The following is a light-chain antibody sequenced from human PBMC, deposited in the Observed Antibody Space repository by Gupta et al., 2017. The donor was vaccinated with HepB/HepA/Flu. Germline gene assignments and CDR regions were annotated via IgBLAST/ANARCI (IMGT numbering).Light chain of an antibody. V-gene: IGLV1-44*01. Sequence: SVLTQPPSASGTPGQRVTISFSGRSSNIGSNTVNWYQQLPGTAPKLLIYSNNQRPSGVPDRFSGSKSGTSASLAISGLQSEDEADYYCAAWDDSLNGLYVFGTGTKVTVL. CDR1: SSNIGSNT. CDR3: AAWDDSLNGLYV. CDR2: SNN. J-gene: IGLJ1*01.